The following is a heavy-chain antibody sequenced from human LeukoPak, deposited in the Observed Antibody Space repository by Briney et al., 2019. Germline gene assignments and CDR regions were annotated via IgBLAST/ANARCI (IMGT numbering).Heavy chain of an antibody. CDR3: AREYPNLHGVDY. CDR2: IIPIFGTA. CDR1: GGTFSSYT. D-gene: IGHD1-14*01. Sequence: SVKVSCKASGGTFSSYTISWVRQAPGQGLEWMGGIIPIFGTANYAQKFQGRVTITADESTSTAYMELSSLRSEDTAVYYCAREYPNLHGVDYWGQGTLVTVSS. J-gene: IGHJ4*02. V-gene: IGHV1-69*13.